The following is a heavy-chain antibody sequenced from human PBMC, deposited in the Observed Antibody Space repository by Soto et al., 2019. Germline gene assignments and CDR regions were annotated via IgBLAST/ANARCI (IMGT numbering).Heavy chain of an antibody. D-gene: IGHD3-16*02. Sequence: DVQLVESGGGWVQSGRSLRLSCAASGFKFSDYWMSWVRQAPGKGLERVGNIKHDTSEAHYADSVKGRFTITRDNIKNFLFLQMRDLRADDTASYYCARDGLLFSGPYRPSRFDYWGLGALVTVSS. J-gene: IGHJ4*02. CDR2: IKHDTSEA. V-gene: IGHV3-7*03. CDR3: ARDGLLFSGPYRPSRFDY. CDR1: GFKFSDYW.